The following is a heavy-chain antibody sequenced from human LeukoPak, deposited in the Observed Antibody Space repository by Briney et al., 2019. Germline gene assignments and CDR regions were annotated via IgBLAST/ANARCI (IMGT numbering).Heavy chain of an antibody. CDR1: GFTFSSYA. Sequence: GGSLRLSCAASGFTFSSYAMSWVRQAPGKGLEWVSAISGSGGSTYYADSVKGRFTISRDNPKNTLYLQMNSLRAEDAAVYYCAKGGYCSGGSCYSVLYFDYWGQGTLVTVSS. V-gene: IGHV3-23*01. J-gene: IGHJ4*02. D-gene: IGHD2-15*01. CDR2: ISGSGGST. CDR3: AKGGYCSGGSCYSVLYFDY.